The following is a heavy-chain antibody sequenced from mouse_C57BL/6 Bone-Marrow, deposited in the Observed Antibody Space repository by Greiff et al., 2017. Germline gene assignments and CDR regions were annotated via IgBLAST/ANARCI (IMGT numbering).Heavy chain of an antibody. CDR3: ASDRPYYGSSYGFAY. D-gene: IGHD1-1*01. J-gene: IGHJ3*01. CDR2: INYDGSST. V-gene: IGHV5-16*01. Sequence: EVQLQESEGGLVQPGSSMKLSCTASGFTFSDYYMAWVRQVPEKGLEWVANINYDGSSTYYLDSLKSRFIISRDNAKNILYLHMSSLKSEDTATYYCASDRPYYGSSYGFAYWGQGTLVTVSA. CDR1: GFTFSDYY.